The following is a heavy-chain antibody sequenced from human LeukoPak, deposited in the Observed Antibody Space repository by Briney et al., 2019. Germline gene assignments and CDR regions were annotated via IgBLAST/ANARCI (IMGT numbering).Heavy chain of an antibody. CDR3: ARGLLSFMRSDYSNYWDNWFDP. D-gene: IGHD4-11*01. CDR1: GYTFTSYG. CDR2: ISAYNGNT. J-gene: IGHJ5*02. V-gene: IGHV1-8*03. Sequence: ASVKVSCKASGYTFTSYGISWVRQAPGQGLEWMGWISAYNGNTGYAQKFQGRVTITRNTSISTAYMELSSLRSEDTAVYYCARGLLSFMRSDYSNYWDNWFDPWGQGTLVTVSS.